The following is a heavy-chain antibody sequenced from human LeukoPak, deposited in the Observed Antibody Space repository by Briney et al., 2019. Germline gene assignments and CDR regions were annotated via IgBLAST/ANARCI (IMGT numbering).Heavy chain of an antibody. CDR3: ARGQRIFRYYDFWSAQPPDY. CDR2: IYHRGTT. Sequence: SETLSLTCSVSGGSIISRDFYWGWIRRSPGKGLEWIGSIYHRGTTYYTPSLKSRVTISVDTSKNQFSLKLSSVTAADTAVYYCARGQRIFRYYDFWSAQPPDYWGQGTLVTVSS. D-gene: IGHD3-3*01. J-gene: IGHJ4*02. V-gene: IGHV4-39*07. CDR1: GGSIISRDFY.